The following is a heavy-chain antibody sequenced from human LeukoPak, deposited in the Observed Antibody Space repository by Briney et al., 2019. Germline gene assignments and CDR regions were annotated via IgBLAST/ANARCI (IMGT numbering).Heavy chain of an antibody. D-gene: IGHD4/OR15-4a*01. CDR2: IKRDGSEK. Sequence: GGSLRLSCAASEFTFTNYGMNWVRQAPGKGLEWVANIKRDGSEKYYVDSVKGRFTISRDNAKNSLYLQMNTLRAEDTAMYYCARDSGFRGLWPLDYWGQGALVTVFS. CDR1: EFTFTNYG. CDR3: ARDSGFRGLWPLDY. J-gene: IGHJ4*02. V-gene: IGHV3-7*01.